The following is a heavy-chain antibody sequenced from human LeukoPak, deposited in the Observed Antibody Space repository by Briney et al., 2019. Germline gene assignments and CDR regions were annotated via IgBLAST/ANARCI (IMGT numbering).Heavy chain of an antibody. Sequence: PSETLSLTCTVSGGSISSYYWSWIRQPPGKGLEWIGYIYYSGSTNYNPSLKSRVTISVDTSKNQFSLKLSPVTAADTAVYYCARHGRGYSGQIDYWGQGTLVTVSS. V-gene: IGHV4-59*08. D-gene: IGHD5-12*01. CDR3: ARHGRGYSGQIDY. CDR1: GGSISSYY. J-gene: IGHJ4*02. CDR2: IYYSGST.